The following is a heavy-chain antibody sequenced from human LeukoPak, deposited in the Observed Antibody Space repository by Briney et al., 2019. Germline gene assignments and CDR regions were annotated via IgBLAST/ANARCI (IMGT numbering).Heavy chain of an antibody. CDR2: INGSSSDT. V-gene: IGHV3-11*03. Sequence: PGGSLRLSCAASGSTFSDYYMTWIRQAPGRGLEWISYINGSSSDTKYADSVKGRFTISRDNAKNSVYLLMNSLRAEDTAVYYCARRGTTYCTVDSCHPNWFDPWGQGTLVTVSS. J-gene: IGHJ5*02. D-gene: IGHD2-15*01. CDR3: ARRGTTYCTVDSCHPNWFDP. CDR1: GSTFSDYY.